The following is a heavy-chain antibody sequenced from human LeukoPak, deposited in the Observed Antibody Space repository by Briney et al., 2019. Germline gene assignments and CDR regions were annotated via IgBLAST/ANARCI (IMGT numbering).Heavy chain of an antibody. J-gene: IGHJ4*02. CDR1: GFTFSSYA. V-gene: IGHV3-30*04. CDR2: ISYDGSNK. CDR3: AKARYCSGVNCYPDDN. Sequence: GGSLRLSCAASGFTFSSYAMHWVRHAPGKGLEWVAVISYDGSNKYYADSVKGRFTISRDNSKNTLYLQMNSMRAEDTAVYYCAKARYCSGVNCYPDDNWGQGTLVTVSS. D-gene: IGHD2-15*01.